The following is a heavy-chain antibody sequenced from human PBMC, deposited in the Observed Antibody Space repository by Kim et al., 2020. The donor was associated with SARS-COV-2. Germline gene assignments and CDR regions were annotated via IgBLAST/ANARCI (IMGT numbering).Heavy chain of an antibody. CDR3: AKGVGGIPVSYFDY. Sequence: ADSVKGRFTISRDNSKNSLYLQMNSLRTEDTALYYCAKGVGGIPVSYFDYWGQGTLVTVSS. J-gene: IGHJ4*02. D-gene: IGHD3-10*01. V-gene: IGHV3-43*01.